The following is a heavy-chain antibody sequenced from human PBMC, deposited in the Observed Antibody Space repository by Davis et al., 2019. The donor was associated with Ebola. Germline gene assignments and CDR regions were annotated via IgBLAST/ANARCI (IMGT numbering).Heavy chain of an antibody. J-gene: IGHJ3*02. CDR2: IYYSGST. CDR3: ARLSVDALVVVTAIGAFDI. V-gene: IGHV4-31*03. CDR1: GGSISSGGYY. Sequence: MPSETLSLTCTVSGGSISSGGYYWSWIRQHPGKGLEWIGYIYYSGSTYYNPSLKSRVTISVDTSKNQFSLKLSSVTAADTAVYYCARLSVDALVVVTAIGAFDIWGQGTMVTVSS. D-gene: IGHD2-21*02.